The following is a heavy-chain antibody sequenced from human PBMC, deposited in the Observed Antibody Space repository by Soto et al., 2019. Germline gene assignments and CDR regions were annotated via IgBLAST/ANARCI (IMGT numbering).Heavy chain of an antibody. D-gene: IGHD5-12*01. CDR3: ASALPSSTRFAP. CDR1: GYTFTSYD. CDR2: MNPNSGNT. Sequence: QVQLVQSGAEVKKAGASVKVSCKASGYTFTSYDINWVRQATGQGLEWMGWMNPNSGNTGYAQKFQGRVTITTNTSITTAYMELISLRSEDTAVYYCASALPSSTRFAPWGQGTVVTVSS. V-gene: IGHV1-8*01. J-gene: IGHJ5*02.